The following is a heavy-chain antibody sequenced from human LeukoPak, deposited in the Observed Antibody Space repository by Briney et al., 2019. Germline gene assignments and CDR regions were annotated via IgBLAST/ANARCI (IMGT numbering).Heavy chain of an antibody. V-gene: IGHV4-30-4*08. CDR1: GGSISSGDYY. Sequence: SETLSLTCTVSGGSISSGDYYWSWIRQPPGKGLEWIGYIYYSGSAYYNPSLKSRVTISVDTSKNQFSLKLSSVTAADTAVYYCARSYDISPIDYWGQGTLVTVSS. D-gene: IGHD3-9*01. CDR2: IYYSGSA. CDR3: ARSYDISPIDY. J-gene: IGHJ4*02.